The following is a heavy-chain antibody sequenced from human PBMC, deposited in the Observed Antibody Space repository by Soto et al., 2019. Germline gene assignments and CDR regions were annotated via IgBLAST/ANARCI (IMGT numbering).Heavy chain of an antibody. CDR1: GYTFTSYG. Sequence: ASVKVSCKASGYTFTSYGISWVRQAPGQGLEWMGWISAYNGNTNYAQKLQGRVTMTTDTSTSTAYMELRSLRSDDTAVYYCARTVVVAATQDYSYYMDVWGKGTTVTVSS. J-gene: IGHJ6*03. D-gene: IGHD2-15*01. CDR3: ARTVVVAATQDYSYYMDV. CDR2: ISAYNGNT. V-gene: IGHV1-18*01.